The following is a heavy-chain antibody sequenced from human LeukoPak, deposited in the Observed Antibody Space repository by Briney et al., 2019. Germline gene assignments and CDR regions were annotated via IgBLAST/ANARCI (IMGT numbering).Heavy chain of an antibody. CDR1: GFSFDDYA. V-gene: IGHV3-9*01. Sequence: PGGSLRLSCAASGFSFDDYAMHWVRQAPGKGLEWVSGISWNSGRRGYADSVKGRFTISRDNAKNSLYLEMRSLGAEDTALYHCAKAGGLTGDQYYYYYMDVWGKGTTVTISS. CDR3: AKAGGLTGDQYYYYYMDV. J-gene: IGHJ6*03. D-gene: IGHD3-9*01. CDR2: ISWNSGRR.